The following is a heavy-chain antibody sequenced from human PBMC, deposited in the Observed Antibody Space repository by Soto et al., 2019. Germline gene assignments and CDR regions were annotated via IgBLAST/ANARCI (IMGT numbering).Heavy chain of an antibody. CDR2: SA. J-gene: IGHJ5*02. Sequence: QVQLVQSGAEVKKPGSSVKVSCKASGGTFSIYTISWVRQAPGQGLEWMGGSANSAQKIQGRLTVTADESTSTVDLELSSLTSEDTAVYYCAREGPPDIAWFDPWGQGTLVRVSS. CDR1: GGTFSIYT. D-gene: IGHD2-15*01. V-gene: IGHV1-69*01. CDR3: AREGPPDIAWFDP.